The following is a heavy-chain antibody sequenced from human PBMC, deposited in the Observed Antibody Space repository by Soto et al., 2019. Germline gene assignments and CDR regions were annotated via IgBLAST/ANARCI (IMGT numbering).Heavy chain of an antibody. Sequence: ASVKVSCKASGYTFTDYHIHWVRQAPGQGLEWMGWISPHSGGTNYAQKSQGRVTMTWDTSISTAYLELSRLRSDDTAVYFCVRFMILDVSLDYWGLGTLVPVSS. J-gene: IGHJ4*02. CDR1: GYTFTDYH. V-gene: IGHV1-2*02. CDR3: VRFMILDVSLDY. D-gene: IGHD3-22*01. CDR2: ISPHSGGT.